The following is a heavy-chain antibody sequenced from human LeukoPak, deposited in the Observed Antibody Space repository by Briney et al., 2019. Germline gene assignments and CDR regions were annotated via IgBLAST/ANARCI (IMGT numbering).Heavy chain of an antibody. D-gene: IGHD3-22*01. V-gene: IGHV3-11*01. Sequence: GGSLRLSCTASGFTFSDYYMNWVRQAPGKGLEWISYIRNSGSATYYADSVEGRFTISRDNAKDSLYLQMNSLRPEDTAMYYCTRGAEVSGYPVFQHWGQGALVTVSS. J-gene: IGHJ4*02. CDR2: IRNSGSAT. CDR3: TRGAEVSGYPVFQH. CDR1: GFTFSDYY.